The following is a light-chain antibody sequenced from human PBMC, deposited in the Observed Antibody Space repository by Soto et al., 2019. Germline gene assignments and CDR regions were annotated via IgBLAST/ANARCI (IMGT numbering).Light chain of an antibody. Sequence: EGVLTQSPGTLSLSPGQRGTPSCRASDSTLNDYLAWYQQKPGQAPRLLIHDASRRATGIPDRFSGSGSGTDFTLTISRLEPEDFAVYYCQQYGSSPITFGQGTRLEI. CDR3: QQYGSSPIT. CDR1: DSTLNDY. V-gene: IGKV3-20*01. J-gene: IGKJ5*01. CDR2: DAS.